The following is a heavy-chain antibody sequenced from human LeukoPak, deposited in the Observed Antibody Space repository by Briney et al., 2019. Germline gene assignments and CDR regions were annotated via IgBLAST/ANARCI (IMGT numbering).Heavy chain of an antibody. CDR2: ISWNSGSI. CDR1: GFTFDDYA. Sequence: GGSLRLSCAASGFTFDDYAMHWVRQAPGKGLEWVSGISWNSGSIGYADSVKGRFTISRDNSKNTLYLQMNSLRAEDTAVYYCATDRGYYTSGSYYLDYWGQGTLVTVSS. V-gene: IGHV3-9*01. CDR3: ATDRGYYTSGSYYLDY. D-gene: IGHD3-10*01. J-gene: IGHJ4*02.